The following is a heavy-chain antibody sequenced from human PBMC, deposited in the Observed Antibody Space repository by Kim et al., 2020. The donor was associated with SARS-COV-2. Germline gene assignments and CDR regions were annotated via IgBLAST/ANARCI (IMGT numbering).Heavy chain of an antibody. J-gene: IGHJ3*02. Sequence: GGSLRLSCVASGFLLSRFGMHWVRQAPGKGLEWVTTISHDGSIQYYGDSVKGRFTISRDNSKNKLFLQMNSLRDEDTAVYYCASGAVAGNDAFDIWGQGTMVTVSS. CDR2: ISHDGSIQ. CDR3: ASGAVAGNDAFDI. V-gene: IGHV3-30*03. CDR1: GFLLSRFG. D-gene: IGHD6-19*01.